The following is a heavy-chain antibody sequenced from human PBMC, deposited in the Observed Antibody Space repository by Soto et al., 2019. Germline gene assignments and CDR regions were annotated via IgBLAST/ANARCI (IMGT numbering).Heavy chain of an antibody. Sequence: GGSLRLSCAASGFIFRNHVLNWVRQAPGKGLEWVSAIDNSGDGSFYADSVKGRFIISRDNSKDTAFLHMNNLRPEDTAFYYCAKIPSRGMIFGAGSWGQGTLVTVSS. CDR1: GFIFRNHV. CDR2: IDNSGDGS. D-gene: IGHD3-3*01. J-gene: IGHJ5*02. V-gene: IGHV3-23*05. CDR3: AKIPSRGMIFGAGS.